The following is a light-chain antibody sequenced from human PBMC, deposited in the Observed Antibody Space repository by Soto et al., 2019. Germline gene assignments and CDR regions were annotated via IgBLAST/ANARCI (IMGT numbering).Light chain of an antibody. CDR2: DAS. CDR3: QQYINWPSIT. V-gene: IGKV3-15*01. J-gene: IGKJ5*01. Sequence: VSSSLAWYQQXPGQPXRLIIYDASTXXSGIPARXRGSGYGTVFTLTISSLPSEDFAIYYCQQYINWPSITFGQGTGLEI. CDR1: VSSS.